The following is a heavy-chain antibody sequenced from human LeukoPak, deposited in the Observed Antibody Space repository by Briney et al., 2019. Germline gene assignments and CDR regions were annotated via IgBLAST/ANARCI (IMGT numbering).Heavy chain of an antibody. Sequence: GGSLRLSCAASGFTFSSSWMHWVCQAPEKGLEWVADIKCDGSEKYYVDSVKGRLTISRDNAKNSLYLQMNSLRAEDTAVYYCARDGTTGYPYYYDSSGYAFDIWGQGTMVTVSS. CDR1: GFTFSSSW. J-gene: IGHJ3*02. D-gene: IGHD3-22*01. CDR2: IKCDGSEK. V-gene: IGHV3-7*01. CDR3: ARDGTTGYPYYYDSSGYAFDI.